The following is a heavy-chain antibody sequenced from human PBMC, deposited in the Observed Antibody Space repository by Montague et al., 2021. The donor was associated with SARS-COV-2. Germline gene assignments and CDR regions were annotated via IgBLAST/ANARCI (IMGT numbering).Heavy chain of an antibody. CDR1: GFSLSTSGVG. D-gene: IGHD3-9*01. J-gene: IGHJ4*02. Sequence: PALVKPTQTLTLTCTFSGFSLSTSGVGVGWIRQPPGKALEWLALIYWDDDKRYSPSLKSRLTITKDTSKNQVVLTMTNMDPVDTATYYCALIGTYYDILTGYYNNVFSFDYWGQGTLVTVSS. CDR3: ALIGTYYDILTGYYNNVFSFDY. V-gene: IGHV2-5*02. CDR2: IYWDDDK.